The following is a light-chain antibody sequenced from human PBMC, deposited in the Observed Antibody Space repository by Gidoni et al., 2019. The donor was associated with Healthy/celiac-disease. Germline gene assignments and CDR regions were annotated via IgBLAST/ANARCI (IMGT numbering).Light chain of an antibody. CDR1: QSVSSSY. V-gene: IGKV3-20*01. CDR3: QQYGSSPYT. CDR2: GAS. J-gene: IGKJ2*01. Sequence: ELVLTQSPGTLSLSPGERATLSCLASQSVSSSYLAWYQQKPGQAPRRLIYGASSRATGIPERFSGSGSGTDFTLTISRLEPEDFAVYYCQQYGSSPYTFGQGTKLEIK.